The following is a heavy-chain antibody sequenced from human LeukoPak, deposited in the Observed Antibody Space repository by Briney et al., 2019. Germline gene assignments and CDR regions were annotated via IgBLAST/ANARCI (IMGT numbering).Heavy chain of an antibody. CDR3: ARDRISNYYYYYGMDV. D-gene: IGHD6-13*01. CDR1: GGSISSSSYY. V-gene: IGHV4-39*02. J-gene: IGHJ6*02. CDR2: IFYTGST. Sequence: SETLSLTCTVSGGSISSSSYYWGWIRQPPGKGLEWIGSIFYTGSTYYNPSLKSRVTISVDTSKNQFSLKLSSVTAADTAVYYCARDRISNYYYYYGMDVWGQGTTVTVS.